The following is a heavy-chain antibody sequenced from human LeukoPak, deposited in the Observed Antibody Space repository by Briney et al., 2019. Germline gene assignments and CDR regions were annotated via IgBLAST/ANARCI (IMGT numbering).Heavy chain of an antibody. Sequence: SETLSLTCAVYGGSFSGYYWSWIRQPPGKGLEWIGEINHSGSTNYNPSLTSRVTISVYTSKNQFSLTLSSVTAADTAVYYCARATMVRGADYWGQGTLVTVSS. D-gene: IGHD3-10*01. CDR2: INHSGST. CDR3: ARATMVRGADY. J-gene: IGHJ4*02. V-gene: IGHV4-34*01. CDR1: GGSFSGYY.